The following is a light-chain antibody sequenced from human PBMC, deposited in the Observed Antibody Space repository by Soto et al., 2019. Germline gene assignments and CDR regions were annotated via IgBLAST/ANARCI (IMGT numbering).Light chain of an antibody. CDR1: QSFGSTY. J-gene: IGKJ3*01. V-gene: IGKV3-20*01. CDR3: QQYATSPFT. Sequence: EIVWTQSPGTLSLSPGERATLSCGASQSFGSTYLAWYQQKPGQAPRLLIYDASSRATGIPDRFSGSGSGTDFTLTIGRLEPEDFAVYYCQQYATSPFTFGPGTKVDIK. CDR2: DAS.